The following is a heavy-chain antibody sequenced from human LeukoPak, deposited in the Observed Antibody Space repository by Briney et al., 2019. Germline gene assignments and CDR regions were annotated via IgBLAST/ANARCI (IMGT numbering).Heavy chain of an antibody. CDR3: AKDHPLFGELFPYYFDY. J-gene: IGHJ4*02. V-gene: IGHV3-30*18. CDR2: ISYDGSNK. Sequence: GGSLRLSCTASGFTFSSYGMHWVRQAPGKGLEWVAVISYDGSNKYYADSVKGRFTISRDKSKNTLYLQMNSLRAEDTAVYYCAKDHPLFGELFPYYFDYWGQGTLVTVSS. CDR1: GFTFSSYG. D-gene: IGHD3-10*01.